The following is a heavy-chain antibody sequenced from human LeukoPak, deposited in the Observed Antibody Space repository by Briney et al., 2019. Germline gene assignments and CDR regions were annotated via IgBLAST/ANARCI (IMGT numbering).Heavy chain of an antibody. CDR3: ATGGKYSSSWYGDAFDI. CDR2: IIPIFGTA. V-gene: IGHV1-69*01. D-gene: IGHD6-13*01. Sequence: SVKVSCKASGGTFSSYAISWVRQAPGQGLEWMGGIIPIFGTANYAQKFQGRVTITADESTSTAYMELSSLRSEDTAVYYCATGGKYSSSWYGDAFDIWGQGTMVTVSS. J-gene: IGHJ3*02. CDR1: GGTFSSYA.